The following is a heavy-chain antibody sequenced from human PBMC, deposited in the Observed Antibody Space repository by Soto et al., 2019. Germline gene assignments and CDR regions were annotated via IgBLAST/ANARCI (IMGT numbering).Heavy chain of an antibody. J-gene: IGHJ4*02. Sequence: FAVSRVIKNKGKGLEWVSSINHSGGVTYYAGSVKGRFTISRDSSKNTLYLQMNSLRAEDTAIYYCAKDLRYDILTPVDYWGQGTLVTVSS. CDR2: INHSGGVT. CDR3: AKDLRYDILTPVDY. V-gene: IGHV3-23*01. D-gene: IGHD3-9*01. CDR1: FA.